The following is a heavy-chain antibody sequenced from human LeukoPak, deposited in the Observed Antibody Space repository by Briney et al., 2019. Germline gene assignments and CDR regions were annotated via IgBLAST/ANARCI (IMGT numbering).Heavy chain of an antibody. Sequence: SETLSLTCTVSGGSISSYYWSWIRQPPGKGLEWIGYIYYSGSTYYNPSLKSRVTISVDTSKNQFSLKLSSVTAADTAVYYCARGRRPKHYFDYWGQGTLVTVSS. CDR3: ARGRRPKHYFDY. V-gene: IGHV4-59*06. CDR1: GGSISSYY. D-gene: IGHD1-14*01. J-gene: IGHJ4*02. CDR2: IYYSGST.